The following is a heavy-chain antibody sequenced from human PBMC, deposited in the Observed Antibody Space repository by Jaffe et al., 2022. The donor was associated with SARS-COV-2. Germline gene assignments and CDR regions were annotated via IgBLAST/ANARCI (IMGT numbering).Heavy chain of an antibody. D-gene: IGHD3-22*01. V-gene: IGHV3-66*02. Sequence: EVQLVESGGGLVQPGGSLRLSCAASGFTVSSNYMTWVRQAPGKGLEWVSVIYSGGNTYYADSVKGRFTISRDNSKNTLYLHMNSLRAEDTAVYYCARGYYDRSGSPVDAFDNWGQGTMVIVSS. CDR2: IYSGGNT. J-gene: IGHJ3*02. CDR3: ARGYYDRSGSPVDAFDN. CDR1: GFTVSSNY.